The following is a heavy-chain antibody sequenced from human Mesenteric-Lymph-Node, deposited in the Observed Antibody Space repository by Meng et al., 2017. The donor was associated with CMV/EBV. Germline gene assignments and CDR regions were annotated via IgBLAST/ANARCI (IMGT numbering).Heavy chain of an antibody. CDR2: IYYSGST. CDR1: GGSISSRSYY. J-gene: IGHJ4*02. Sequence: SETLSLTCTVSGGSISSRSYYGGWIRQPPGKGLEWIGSIYYSGSTYYNPSLKSRVTISVDTSKNQFSLQLTSVTAADTAMSYCARVDTRGPWLGFDYWGQGTLVTVSS. V-gene: IGHV4-39*07. CDR3: ARVDTRGPWLGFDY. D-gene: IGHD2-2*02.